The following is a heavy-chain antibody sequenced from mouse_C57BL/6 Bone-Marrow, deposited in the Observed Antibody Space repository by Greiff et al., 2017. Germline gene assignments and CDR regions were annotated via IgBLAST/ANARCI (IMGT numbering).Heavy chain of an antibody. J-gene: IGHJ2*01. D-gene: IGHD1-1*01. CDR2: INPNNGGT. CDR3: ARSRIYYGSSVFDY. Sequence: EVQLQQSGPELVKPGASVKIPCKASGYTFTDYNMDWVKQSHGKSLEWIGDINPNNGGTIYNQKFKGKATLTVDKSSSTAYMELRSLTSEDTAVYYCARSRIYYGSSVFDYWGQGTTLTVSS. CDR1: GYTFTDYN. V-gene: IGHV1-18*01.